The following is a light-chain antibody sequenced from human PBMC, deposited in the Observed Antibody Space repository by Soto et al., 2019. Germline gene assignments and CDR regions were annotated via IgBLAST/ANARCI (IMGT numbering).Light chain of an antibody. CDR3: QQYKSFWT. J-gene: IGKJ1*01. V-gene: IGKV1-5*01. Sequence: DIQMTQSPSILSASVGDRVTITCRSSQTITNWLAWYQQKPGKAPRLLIYDASSLESWVPSRFSGSGSGTEFTLPISSLQSEDFATYYCQQYKSFWTFGQGTKVEI. CDR2: DAS. CDR1: QTITNW.